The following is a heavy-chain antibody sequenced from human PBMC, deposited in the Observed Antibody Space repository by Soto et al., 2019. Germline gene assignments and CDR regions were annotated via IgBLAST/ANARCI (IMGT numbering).Heavy chain of an antibody. J-gene: IGHJ4*02. D-gene: IGHD6-13*01. CDR2: MNPNSGNT. CDR3: ASEHSSSWRCDY. Sequence: QVQLVQSGAEVKKPGASVKVSCKASGYTFTSYDINWVRQATGQGLEWLGWMNPNSGNTGYAQKFQGRVTMTRNTSISTAYMELSSLRSEDTAVYYCASEHSSSWRCDYWGKGTLVTVSS. CDR1: GYTFTSYD. V-gene: IGHV1-8*01.